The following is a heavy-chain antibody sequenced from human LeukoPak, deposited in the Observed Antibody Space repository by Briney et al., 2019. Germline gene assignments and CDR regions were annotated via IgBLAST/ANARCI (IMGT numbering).Heavy chain of an antibody. CDR3: AKDPFSGSYYGTEGFDY. D-gene: IGHD1-26*01. J-gene: IGHJ4*02. CDR2: ISGSGGST. V-gene: IGHV3-23*01. CDR1: GFTFSSYG. Sequence: PGGSLRLSCAASGFTFSSYGMHWVRQAPGKGLEWVSAISGSGGSTYYADSVKGRFTISRDNSKNTLYLQMNSLRAEDTAVYYCAKDPFSGSYYGTEGFDYWGQGTLVTVSS.